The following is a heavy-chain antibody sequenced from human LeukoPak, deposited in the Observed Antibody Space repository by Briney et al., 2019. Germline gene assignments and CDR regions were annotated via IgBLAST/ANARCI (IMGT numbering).Heavy chain of an antibody. CDR2: IKPDGSEK. V-gene: IGHV3-7*03. D-gene: IGHD3-10*01. J-gene: IGHJ3*02. CDR3: AKDLGGSGSFSAFDI. CDR1: GFIFSSLW. Sequence: GGSLRLSCAASGFIFSSLWMSWARQAPGKGLEWLANIKPDGSEKYYVDSVKGRFTISRDNAKKSLYLQMNSLRAEDTAVYYCAKDLGGSGSFSAFDIWGQGTMVTVSS.